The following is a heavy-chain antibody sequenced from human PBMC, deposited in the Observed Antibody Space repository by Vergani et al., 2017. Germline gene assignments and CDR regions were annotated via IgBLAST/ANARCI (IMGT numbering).Heavy chain of an antibody. CDR3: ARGGGYCSSASCYQYNWLDP. V-gene: IGHV4-34*01. CDR1: GGSFSNYY. J-gene: IGHJ5*02. D-gene: IGHD2-2*01. Sequence: QVQLQQWGAGLLKPSETLSLTCAVYGGSFSNYYWSWIRQPPGKGLEWIGEINHSGSTNYNPSLKSRVTMSVDTSKNQFSLKLSSVTAAGTAVYYCARGGGYCSSASCYQYNWLDPWGQGTLVTVSS. CDR2: INHSGST.